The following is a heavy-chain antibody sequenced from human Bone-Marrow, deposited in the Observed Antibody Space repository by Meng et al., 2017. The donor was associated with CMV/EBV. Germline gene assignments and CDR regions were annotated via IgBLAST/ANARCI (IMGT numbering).Heavy chain of an antibody. CDR3: ARAATIFGVVITRPGY. J-gene: IGHJ4*02. D-gene: IGHD3-3*01. V-gene: IGHV1-8*01. CDR2: MNPNSGNT. Sequence: ASVKVSCKASGYTFTSYDINWVRQATGQGLEWMGWMNPNSGNTGYAQKFQGRVTMTRNTSISTAYMELSSLRSEDTAVYYCARAATIFGVVITRPGYWGQGTLVTVSS. CDR1: GYTFTSYD.